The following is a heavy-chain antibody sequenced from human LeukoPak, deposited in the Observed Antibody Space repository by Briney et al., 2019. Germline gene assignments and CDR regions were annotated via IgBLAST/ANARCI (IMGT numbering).Heavy chain of an antibody. J-gene: IGHJ4*02. Sequence: ASVKVSCKASGYTFTGYYMHWVRQAPGQGLEWVGRINPNSGGTNYAQKFQGRVTMTRDTSISTAYMELSRLRSDDTAVYYCARGFQSSSWYYFDYWGQGTLVTVSS. V-gene: IGHV1-2*06. CDR1: GYTFTGYY. CDR3: ARGFQSSSWYYFDY. CDR2: INPNSGGT. D-gene: IGHD6-13*01.